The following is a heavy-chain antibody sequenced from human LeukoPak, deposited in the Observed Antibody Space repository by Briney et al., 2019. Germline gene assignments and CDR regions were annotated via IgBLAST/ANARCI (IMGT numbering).Heavy chain of an antibody. D-gene: IGHD4-11*01. CDR3: ASNLLTDYSFDY. Sequence: SDTLSLTCAVSNYSISSSSWWAWIRQPPGKGLGWIGYIYYSGSTNYNPSLKSRVTISVDTSKNQFSLKLSSVTAADTAVYYCASNLLTDYSFDYWGQGTLVTVSS. CDR2: IYYSGST. CDR1: NYSISSSSW. J-gene: IGHJ4*02. V-gene: IGHV4-28*01.